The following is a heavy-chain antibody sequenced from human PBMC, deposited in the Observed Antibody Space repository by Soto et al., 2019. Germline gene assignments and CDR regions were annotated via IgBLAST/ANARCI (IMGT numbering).Heavy chain of an antibody. CDR2: IYYSGSI. CDR3: ARSGHRHGLVFDS. V-gene: IGHV4-59*01. J-gene: IGHJ4*01. D-gene: IGHD5-18*01. CDR1: GGSITGYY. Sequence: QVQLQESGPGLVKPSETLSLTCDVSGGSITGYYWSWIRQSPGKGLEWIAYIYYSGSINYNPSLTSRGTISGDTAKNQFSLKLSSVTAADTAIYYCARSGHRHGLVFDSWGHGTLVTVST.